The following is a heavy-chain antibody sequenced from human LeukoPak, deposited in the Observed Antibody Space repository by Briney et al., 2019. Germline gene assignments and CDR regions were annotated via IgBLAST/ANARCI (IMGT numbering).Heavy chain of an antibody. J-gene: IGHJ4*02. CDR2: ISGGGGST. CDR3: AKDRYCGGGTCYWSYFDY. CDR1: GFTFGTYA. D-gene: IGHD2-15*01. Sequence: LPGGSLRLSCAASGFTFGTYAMSWVRQAPGKGLEWVSAISGGGGSTYYADSVKGRFTISRDNSKNTLFLQMNSLRAEDTAVYYCAKDRYCGGGTCYWSYFDYWGQGTLVTVSS. V-gene: IGHV3-23*01.